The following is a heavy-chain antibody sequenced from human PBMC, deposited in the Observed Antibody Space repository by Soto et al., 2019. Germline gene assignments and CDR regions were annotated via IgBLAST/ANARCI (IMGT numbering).Heavy chain of an antibody. J-gene: IGHJ5*01. V-gene: IGHV3-21*01. CDR1: GFTFSTYT. CDR3: ARDILSEGSYPDS. CDR2: ISSGSSYI. Sequence: PRLSCAASGFTFSTYTMNLVRQARGGGLEWISSISSGSSYIYYAGSVKGRFTISRDNAKNSLFLQMNSLRADDTAVHYCARDILSEGSYPDSWGPGTKVTVYS.